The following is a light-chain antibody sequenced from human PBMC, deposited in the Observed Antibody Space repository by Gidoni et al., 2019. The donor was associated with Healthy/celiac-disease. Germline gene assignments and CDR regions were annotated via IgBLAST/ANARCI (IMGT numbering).Light chain of an antibody. CDR2: DAS. Sequence: EIVFTQSPATLSLSPGERATLSCRASQSVSRYLAWYQQKPGQAPRLLIYDASNRATGIPARFSGSGSGTDFTLTISRLEPEDFAVYYCQQRSNWPPTFGGGTKVEIK. V-gene: IGKV3-11*01. CDR1: QSVSRY. CDR3: QQRSNWPPT. J-gene: IGKJ4*01.